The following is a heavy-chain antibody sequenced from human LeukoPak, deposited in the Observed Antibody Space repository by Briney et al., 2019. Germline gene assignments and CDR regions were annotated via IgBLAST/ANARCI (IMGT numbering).Heavy chain of an antibody. J-gene: IGHJ4*02. CDR2: IYHSGST. CDR3: ARDRGDGYDYFWDY. CDR1: GYSISSGYY. D-gene: IGHD5-12*01. Sequence: PSETLSLTCTVSGYSISSGYYWGWIRQPPGKGLEWIGSIYHSGSTNYNPSLKSRVTISVDTSKNQFSLKLSSVTAADTAVYYCARDRGDGYDYFWDYWGQGTLVTVSS. V-gene: IGHV4-38-2*02.